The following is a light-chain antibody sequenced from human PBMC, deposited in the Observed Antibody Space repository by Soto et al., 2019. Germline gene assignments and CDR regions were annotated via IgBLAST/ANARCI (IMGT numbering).Light chain of an antibody. CDR2: KAS. V-gene: IGKV1-5*03. J-gene: IGKJ5*01. CDR3: QQANTSPLT. CDR1: QSISSW. Sequence: DIQMTQSPSTLSASVGDRFTIACRASQSISSWLAWYQQKPGKAPKLLIYKASTLKSGVPSRFSGSGSGTHFTPTISSLQPEDFATYYCQQANTSPLTFGQGTRLEIK.